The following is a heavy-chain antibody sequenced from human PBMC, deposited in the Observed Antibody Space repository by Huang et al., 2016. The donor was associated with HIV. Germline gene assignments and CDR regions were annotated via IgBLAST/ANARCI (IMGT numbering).Heavy chain of an antibody. J-gene: IGHJ5*02. D-gene: IGHD2-2*01. V-gene: IGHV4-39*01. CDR3: ARQGGDCTSISCYLSWFDP. CDR2: IHHSGTA. CDR1: GGSVSSRNYY. Sequence: QLQLQESGPGLVKPSQNLSLTCTVFGGSVSSRNYYWAWIRQTPGKGLEGIGSIHHSGTAYYNRSLKGRVSMIVDKSKNQFSLEVTSATAADSAIYYCARQGGDCTSISCYLSWFDPWGQGTLVTVSS.